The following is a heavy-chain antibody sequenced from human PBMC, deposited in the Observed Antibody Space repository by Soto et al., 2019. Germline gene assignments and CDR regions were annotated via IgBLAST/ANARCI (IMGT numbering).Heavy chain of an antibody. CDR3: ARTASAGTLNWFDP. D-gene: IGHD6-13*01. J-gene: IGHJ5*02. Sequence: ASVKVSCKASGDTFINFDISWVRQAAGQGLEWLGWMNPGSGKTGYASKFQGRVAMTRDASTGTSHLELSSLTSDDTAVYYCARTASAGTLNWFDPWGQGTLVTVSS. CDR1: GDTFINFD. V-gene: IGHV1-8*02. CDR2: MNPGSGKT.